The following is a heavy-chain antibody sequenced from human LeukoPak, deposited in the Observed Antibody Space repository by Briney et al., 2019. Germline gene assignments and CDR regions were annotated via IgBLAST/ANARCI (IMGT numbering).Heavy chain of an antibody. CDR1: GGTFSSYA. CDR2: IIPNHGTA. D-gene: IGHD2-2*01. Sequence: SVTLSFKASGGTFSSYAISWVRHAPAPGLEWMGRIIPNHGTANYEQTFQGRVTITTDESTSTAYMELSSLISADTAVYYCARTKPPCTSCLHLDYWGQGNLVTVSS. CDR3: ARTKPPCTSCLHLDY. J-gene: IGHJ4*02. V-gene: IGHV1-69*11.